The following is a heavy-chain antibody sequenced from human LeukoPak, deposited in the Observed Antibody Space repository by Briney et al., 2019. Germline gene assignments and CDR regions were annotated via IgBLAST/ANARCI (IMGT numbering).Heavy chain of an antibody. CDR1: GYSFTTYG. CDR2: ISAYNGNT. V-gene: IGHV1-18*01. J-gene: IGHJ4*02. D-gene: IGHD1-26*01. Sequence: ASMKVSCKASGYSFTTYGINWVRQAPGQGLEWMGWISAYNGNTNYAQKLQGRVTMTRDTSTSTVYMELRSLRSDDTAVYYCARGGKEWGVLSYSDYWGQGTLVTVSS. CDR3: ARGGKEWGVLSYSDY.